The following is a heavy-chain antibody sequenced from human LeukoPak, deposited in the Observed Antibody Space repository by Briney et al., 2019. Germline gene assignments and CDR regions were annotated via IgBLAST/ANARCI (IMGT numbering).Heavy chain of an antibody. CDR3: ARDRATYYYDSSGYYCVSSDAFDI. CDR2: IYYSGST. Sequence: SETLSLTCTVSGGSLSSYYWSWIRQPPGKGREWIGYIYYSGSTNYNPSLTSRVTISVDTSKNQFSLKLSSVTAADTAVYYCARDRATYYYDSSGYYCVSSDAFDIWGQGTMVTVSS. J-gene: IGHJ3*02. D-gene: IGHD3-22*01. V-gene: IGHV4-59*01. CDR1: GGSLSSYY.